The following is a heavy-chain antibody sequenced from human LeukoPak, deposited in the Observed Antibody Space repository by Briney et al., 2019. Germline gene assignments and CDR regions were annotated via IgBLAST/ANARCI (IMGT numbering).Heavy chain of an antibody. CDR3: ARQWGFDYSFDWYFDL. V-gene: IGHV4-59*04. Sequence: SETLSLTCTVSGGSITSHYWSWIRQPPGKGLEWIGSLYYSGSTYYNPSLKSRVTMSVDTSKNQFSLKLSSVTAADTAVYYCARQWGFDYSFDWYFDLWGRGILVTVSS. J-gene: IGHJ2*01. D-gene: IGHD4-11*01. CDR1: GGSITSHY. CDR2: LYYSGST.